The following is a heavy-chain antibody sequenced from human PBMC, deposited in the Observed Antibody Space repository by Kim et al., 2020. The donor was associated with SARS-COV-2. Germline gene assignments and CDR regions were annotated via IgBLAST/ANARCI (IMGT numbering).Heavy chain of an antibody. CDR1: GFTFGSYW. CDR2: VNQDGTGK. CDR3: ARGVPAAPDAFDV. J-gene: IGHJ3*01. V-gene: IGHV3-7*01. D-gene: IGHD2-2*01. Sequence: GGSLRLSCVVSGFTFGSYWMSWVRQAPGKGLEWVANVNQDGTGKHYVDSVRGRFTISRDNAKNSLSLQMSRLTGEDTAVYFCARGVPAAPDAFDVWGQGT.